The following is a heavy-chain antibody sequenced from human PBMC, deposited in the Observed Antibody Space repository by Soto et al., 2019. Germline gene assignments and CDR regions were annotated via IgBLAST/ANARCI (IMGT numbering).Heavy chain of an antibody. CDR3: AINPASVDIASPKD. Sequence: QVQLVESGGGVVQPGRSLRLSCVASGLTFSTQGMHWVRKAPGKGLEWVGVIYNDGSTTYYADSVKGRFTISRYNSKNPLYLQMNSMRAEDTAVYYCAINPASVDIASPKDWGQGTLVTVTS. D-gene: IGHD5-12*01. CDR2: IYNDGSTT. V-gene: IGHV3-33*01. CDR1: GLTFSTQG. J-gene: IGHJ4*02.